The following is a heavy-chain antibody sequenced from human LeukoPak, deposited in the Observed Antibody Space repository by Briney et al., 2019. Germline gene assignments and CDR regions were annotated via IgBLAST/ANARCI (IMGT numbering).Heavy chain of an antibody. Sequence: SETLSLTCTVSGGSISSYYWSWIRQPPGKGLEWIGYIYYSGSTNYNPSLKSRVTISVDTSKNQFSLKLSSVTAADTAVYYCARHVRSTAGDYYYYGMDVWGQGTTVTVSS. CDR2: IYYSGST. CDR1: GGSISSYY. CDR3: ARHVRSTAGDYYYYGMDV. J-gene: IGHJ6*02. V-gene: IGHV4-59*08. D-gene: IGHD6-13*01.